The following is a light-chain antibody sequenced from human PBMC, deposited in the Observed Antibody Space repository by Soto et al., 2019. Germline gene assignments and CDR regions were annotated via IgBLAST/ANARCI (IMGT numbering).Light chain of an antibody. CDR2: DVS. J-gene: IGLJ2*01. CDR1: SSDIGGYNY. CDR3: SSYTSSSPPV. V-gene: IGLV2-14*03. Sequence: QSVLTQPASVSGSPGQSINISCTGTSSDIGGYNYVSWYQHHPGKAPKLMIYDVSNRPSGVSNRFSGSKSGNTASLTISGLQADDEADYYCSSYTSSSPPVFGGGTKVTVL.